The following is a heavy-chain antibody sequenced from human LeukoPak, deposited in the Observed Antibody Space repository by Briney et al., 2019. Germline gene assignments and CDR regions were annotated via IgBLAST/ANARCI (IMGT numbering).Heavy chain of an antibody. D-gene: IGHD2-2*01. Sequence: GASVKVSCKASGYTFTSYGISWVRQAPGQGLEWMGWISAYNGNTNYAQKLQGRVTMTTDTSTSTAYMELRSLRSDDTAVYYCARGTFEEGFRRVPAAIQIDYWGQGTLVTVSS. V-gene: IGHV1-18*01. CDR2: ISAYNGNT. J-gene: IGHJ4*02. CDR1: GYTFTSYG. CDR3: ARGTFEEGFRRVPAAIQIDY.